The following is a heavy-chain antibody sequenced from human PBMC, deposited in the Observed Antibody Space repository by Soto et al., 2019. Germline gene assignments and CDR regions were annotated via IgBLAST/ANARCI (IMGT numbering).Heavy chain of an antibody. CDR1: GFSLSTSGVG. J-gene: IGHJ4*02. CDR2: IYWDDDK. CDR3: AHSVTGTYYFDY. V-gene: IGHV2-5*02. Sequence: QITLKESGPTLVKPTQTLTLTCTFSGFSLSTSGVGVGWIRQPPGKALEWLALIYWDDDKRYSPSLKSRLTITTDTSKNQVVLTITNMDPVDTATYYCAHSVTGTYYFDYWGQGTLVTVSS. D-gene: IGHD1-20*01.